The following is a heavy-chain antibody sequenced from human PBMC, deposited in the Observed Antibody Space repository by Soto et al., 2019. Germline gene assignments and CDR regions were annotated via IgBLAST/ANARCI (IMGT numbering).Heavy chain of an antibody. V-gene: IGHV3-23*01. D-gene: IGHD2-2*01. CDR1: GFTFSSYA. Sequence: GSLRLSCAASGFTFSSYAMSWVRQAPGKGLEWVSAISGSGGSTYYADSVKGRFTISRDNSKNTLYRQRNSLRAEDKAVYYWAKEGAVVVPADNYYYYGMDVCGQGTTVTVSS. J-gene: IGHJ6*02. CDR3: AKEGAVVVPADNYYYYGMDV. CDR2: ISGSGGST.